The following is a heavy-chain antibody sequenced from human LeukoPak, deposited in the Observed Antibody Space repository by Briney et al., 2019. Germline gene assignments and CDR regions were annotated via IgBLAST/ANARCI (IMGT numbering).Heavy chain of an antibody. D-gene: IGHD4-17*01. V-gene: IGHV3-74*01. Sequence: GGSLRLSCAASGFTFSSYSMNWVRQAPGKGLEWVSRINEDGDITNYADSVRGRFTISRDNAKNTLYLQMNSLRAEDTAVYYCARDTYGDGDHWGQGILVTVSS. CDR1: GFTFSSYS. CDR3: ARDTYGDGDH. J-gene: IGHJ4*02. CDR2: INEDGDIT.